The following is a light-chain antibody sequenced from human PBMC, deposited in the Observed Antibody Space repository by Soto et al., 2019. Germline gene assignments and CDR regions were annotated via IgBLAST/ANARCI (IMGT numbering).Light chain of an antibody. CDR3: QQYNNWPLT. V-gene: IGKV3-11*01. CDR2: DGS. Sequence: EIVLTQSPATLSLSPGERAILYCRTSQSISAYLAWYQQKPGLPPRLLIYDGSNRATGVPARFSGSGSGTDFTLTISCLEPEDIAVYYCQQYNNWPLTFGGGTKVEIK. CDR1: QSISAY. J-gene: IGKJ4*01.